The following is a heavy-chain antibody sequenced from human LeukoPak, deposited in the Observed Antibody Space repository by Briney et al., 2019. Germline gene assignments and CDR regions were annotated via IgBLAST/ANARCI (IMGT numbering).Heavy chain of an antibody. CDR3: ATQQQLGAFDI. CDR1: GFTVSSNY. J-gene: IGHJ3*02. D-gene: IGHD6-13*01. V-gene: IGHV3-53*01. CDR2: IYSGGST. Sequence: PGGSLRLSCAASGFTVSSNYMSWVRQAPGKGLGWVSVIYSGGSTYYADSVKGRFTISRDNSKNTLYLQMNSPRAEDTAVYYCATQQQLGAFDIWGQGTMVTVSS.